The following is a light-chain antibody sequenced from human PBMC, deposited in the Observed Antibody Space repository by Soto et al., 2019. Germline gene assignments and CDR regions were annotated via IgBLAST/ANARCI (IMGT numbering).Light chain of an antibody. J-gene: IGKJ1*01. CDR1: QGIRND. Sequence: DIQMTQFPSSLSATVGDRVTITCRASQGIRNDLAWYQQKPGKAPKLLIYAAFSLQNGIPSRLSGSGSGTEFTLAISRLQPEDLATFYWLQHSTYPLPFGPGTEVEIK. V-gene: IGKV1-17*01. CDR2: AAF. CDR3: LQHSTYPLP.